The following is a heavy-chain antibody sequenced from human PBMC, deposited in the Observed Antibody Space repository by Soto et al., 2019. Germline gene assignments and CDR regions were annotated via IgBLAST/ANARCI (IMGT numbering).Heavy chain of an antibody. CDR2: IFPGDSET. Sequence: PGDSLRISCKGSGYSFTSYWIGWVRQMPGKGLEWMGIIFPGDSETRYSPSFQGQVTISADKSISTAYLQWSSLKASDTAIYYCARVTYTGYQREFDYWGQGTLVTVSS. V-gene: IGHV5-51*01. CDR1: GYSFTSYW. D-gene: IGHD5-12*01. CDR3: ARVTYTGYQREFDY. J-gene: IGHJ4*02.